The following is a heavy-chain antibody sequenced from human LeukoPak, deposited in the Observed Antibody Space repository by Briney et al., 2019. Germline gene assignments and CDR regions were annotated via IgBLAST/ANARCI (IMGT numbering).Heavy chain of an antibody. CDR3: AREPLYPMVDY. V-gene: IGHV4-30-4*08. Sequence: SETLSLTCTVSGGSISSGDYYWSWIRQPPGKGLEWIGYIYYSGSTYYNPSLKSRVTISVDTSKNQYSLKLSSVTAADTAVYYCAREPLYPMVDYWGQGTLVTVSS. CDR2: IYYSGST. J-gene: IGHJ4*02. CDR1: GGSISSGDYY. D-gene: IGHD3-3*01.